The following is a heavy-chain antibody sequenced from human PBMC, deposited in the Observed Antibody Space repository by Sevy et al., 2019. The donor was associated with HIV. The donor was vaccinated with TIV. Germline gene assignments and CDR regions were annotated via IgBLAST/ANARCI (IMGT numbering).Heavy chain of an antibody. CDR3: ARTPTYYYDSSGHDAFDI. V-gene: IGHV1-46*01. D-gene: IGHD3-22*01. Sequence: ASVKVSCKASGYTFTSYYMHWVRQAPGQGLEWMGIINPSGGSTSYAQKFQGRVTMTRDTSTSTVYMDLSSLRSEDTAVYYCARTPTYYYDSSGHDAFDIWGQGTMVTVSS. J-gene: IGHJ3*02. CDR2: INPSGGST. CDR1: GYTFTSYY.